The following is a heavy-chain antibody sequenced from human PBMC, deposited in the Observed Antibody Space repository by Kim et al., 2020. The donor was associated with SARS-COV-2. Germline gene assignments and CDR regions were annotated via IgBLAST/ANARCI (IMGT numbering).Heavy chain of an antibody. D-gene: IGHD3-10*01. Sequence: GGSLRLSCAASGFTLSSYAMSWVRQAPGKGLEWVSAISSSGGSTYYADSVKGRFTISRDNSKNTLYLQMNSLRAEDTAVYYCAKDLTMVRGLITPTFDYWGQGTLVTVSS. CDR3: AKDLTMVRGLITPTFDY. V-gene: IGHV3-23*01. CDR2: ISSSGGST. J-gene: IGHJ4*02. CDR1: GFTLSSYA.